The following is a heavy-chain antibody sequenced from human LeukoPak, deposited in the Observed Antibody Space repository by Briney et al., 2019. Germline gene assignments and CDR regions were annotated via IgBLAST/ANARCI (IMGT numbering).Heavy chain of an antibody. CDR1: GYTFTSYY. Sequence: ASVKVSCKASGYTFTSYYMHWVRQAPGQGLEWMGWINPNSGGTNYAQKFQGRVTMTRDTSISTAYMELSRLRSDDTAVYYCAVGDITMVRGVISNYYGMDVWGQGTTVTVSS. CDR3: AVGDITMVRGVISNYYGMDV. D-gene: IGHD3-10*01. CDR2: INPNSGGT. J-gene: IGHJ6*02. V-gene: IGHV1-2*02.